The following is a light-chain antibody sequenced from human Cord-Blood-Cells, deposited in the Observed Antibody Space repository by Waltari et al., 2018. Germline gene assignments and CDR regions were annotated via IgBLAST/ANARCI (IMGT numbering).Light chain of an antibody. CDR1: QSISSY. CDR3: QQSYSTPYP. V-gene: IGKV1-39*01. J-gene: IGKJ2*01. Sequence: EIQMTQTPSSLSATGGDRDTITCPASQSISSYLNWYQQKQGKAPKLLIYAASSLQVGVPSRFSASGSGTDFTLTISSLQPEDFATYYCQQSYSTPYPFGQGTKLEIK. CDR2: AAS.